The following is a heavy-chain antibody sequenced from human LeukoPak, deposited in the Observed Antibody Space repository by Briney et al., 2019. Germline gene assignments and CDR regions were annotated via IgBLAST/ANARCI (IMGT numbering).Heavy chain of an antibody. CDR1: GGSISSYY. D-gene: IGHD5-12*01. CDR3: ARGGYSGYDLDY. V-gene: IGHV4-59*01. Sequence: SETLSLTCTVSGGSISSYYWSWIRQPPGKGLEWIGYIYYSGSTNYNPSLKSRVTISVDTSKNQFSLKLSYVTAADTAVYYCARGGYSGYDLDYWGQGTLVTVSS. J-gene: IGHJ4*02. CDR2: IYYSGST.